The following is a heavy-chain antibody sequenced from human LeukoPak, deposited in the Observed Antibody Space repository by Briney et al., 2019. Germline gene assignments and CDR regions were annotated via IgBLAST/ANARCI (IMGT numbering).Heavy chain of an antibody. CDR1: GGSISGSSCN. CDR3: ARDPTTWWFDR. CDR2: IDNSGST. V-gene: IGHV4-39*07. D-gene: IGHD1-26*01. Sequence: PSETLSLTCTVSGGSISGSSCNWGWIRQPPGKGLEWIGSIDNSGSTSYNPSLKSRATISADTSKDQFSLKLSSVTAADTAVYYCARDPTTWWFDRWGLGTLVSVSS. J-gene: IGHJ5*02.